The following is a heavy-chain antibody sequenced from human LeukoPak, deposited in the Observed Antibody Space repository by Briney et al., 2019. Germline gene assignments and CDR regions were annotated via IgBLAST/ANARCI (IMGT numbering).Heavy chain of an antibody. CDR3: ARGPARAYCGGDCYGEDY. CDR2: MNPNSGNT. CDR1: GYTFTSYD. V-gene: IGHV1-8*01. J-gene: IGHJ4*02. D-gene: IGHD2-21*02. Sequence: ASVKVSCKASGYTFTSYDINWVRQATGQGLEWMGWMNPNSGNTGYAQRFQGRVTMTRNTSISTAYMELSSLRSEDTAMYYCARGPARAYCGGDCYGEDYWGQGTLVTVSS.